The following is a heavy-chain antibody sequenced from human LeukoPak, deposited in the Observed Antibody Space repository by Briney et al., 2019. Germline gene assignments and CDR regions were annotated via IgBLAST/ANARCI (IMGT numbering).Heavy chain of an antibody. Sequence: PGGSLRLSCAASGFTFSSYAMSWVRQAPGKGLEWVSAISGSGGSTYYADSVKGRFTISRDNSKNTLYLQMNSLRAEDTAVYYCAKDSRRITMVRGVSALHFDYWGQGTLVTVSS. CDR1: GFTFSSYA. CDR3: AKDSRRITMVRGVSALHFDY. J-gene: IGHJ4*02. D-gene: IGHD3-10*01. CDR2: ISGSGGST. V-gene: IGHV3-23*01.